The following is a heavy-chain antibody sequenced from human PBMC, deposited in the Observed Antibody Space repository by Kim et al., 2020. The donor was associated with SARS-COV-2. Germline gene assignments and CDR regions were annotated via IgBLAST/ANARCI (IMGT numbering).Heavy chain of an antibody. J-gene: IGHJ4*02. CDR2: MNPNSGDT. D-gene: IGHD3-10*01. V-gene: IGHV1-8*01. CDR1: GYTFSNHD. CDR3: ARGSGGLLWFGELFFDS. Sequence: ASVKVSCKASGYTFSNHDIVWVRQATGQGLEWMGWMNPNSGDTIYAQKLQGRVAMTRNTSITTAYMEVSSLRSEDTAEYFCARGSGGLLWFGELFFDSWGQGTLVTVSS.